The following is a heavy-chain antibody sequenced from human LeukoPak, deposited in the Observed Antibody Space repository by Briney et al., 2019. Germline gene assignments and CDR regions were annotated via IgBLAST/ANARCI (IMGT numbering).Heavy chain of an antibody. Sequence: PGGSLRLSCAASGFTFSSYAMSWVRQAPGKGLEWVSAISGSGGSTYYADSVKGRFTTSRDNSKNTLYLRMNSLRAEDTAVYYCARDGVNQLGPSSGGPYYFDYWGQGTLVTVSS. CDR3: ARDGVNQLGPSSGGPYYFDY. CDR1: GFTFSSYA. V-gene: IGHV3-23*01. J-gene: IGHJ4*02. D-gene: IGHD7-27*01. CDR2: ISGSGGST.